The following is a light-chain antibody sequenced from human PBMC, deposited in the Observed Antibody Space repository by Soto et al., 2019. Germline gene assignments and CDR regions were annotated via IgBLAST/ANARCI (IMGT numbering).Light chain of an antibody. CDR2: STS. V-gene: IGLV7-43*01. CDR1: TGAVTSGFY. Sequence: QAVVTQEPSLTVSPGGTVTLTCASSTGAVTSGFYPNWFQQKPGQAPRSLIYSTSNKHFWTPGRFSGSLLGGKAALTLSGVQPEDEAEYYCLLYFGGARLFGGGTQLTVL. CDR3: LLYFGGARL. J-gene: IGLJ2*01.